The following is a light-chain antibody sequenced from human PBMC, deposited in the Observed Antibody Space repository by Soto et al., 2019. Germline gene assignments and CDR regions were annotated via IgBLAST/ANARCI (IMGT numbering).Light chain of an antibody. Sequence: AIQLTQSPSSLSASVGDRVTITCRASQGIRNALAWYQQKPGKAPKLLIYDASSLESGVPSRFSGTGSGTDFTVTISSLQPEDFATYYCQQFTDKPFTFGPGTKVDIK. CDR1: QGIRNA. V-gene: IGKV1-13*02. CDR2: DAS. CDR3: QQFTDKPFT. J-gene: IGKJ3*01.